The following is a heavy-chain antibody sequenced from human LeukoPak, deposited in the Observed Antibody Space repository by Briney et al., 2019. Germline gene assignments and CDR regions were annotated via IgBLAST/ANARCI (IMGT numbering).Heavy chain of an antibody. Sequence: SETLSLTCTVSGGSISSGGYYWSWIRQHPGKGLEWIGYIYYSGSTYYNPSLKSRVTISVDTSKNQFPLKLSSVTAADTAVYYCAREGASVAATDYWGQGTLVTVSS. CDR3: AREGASVAATDY. CDR1: GGSISSGGYY. V-gene: IGHV4-31*03. D-gene: IGHD2-15*01. J-gene: IGHJ4*02. CDR2: IYYSGST.